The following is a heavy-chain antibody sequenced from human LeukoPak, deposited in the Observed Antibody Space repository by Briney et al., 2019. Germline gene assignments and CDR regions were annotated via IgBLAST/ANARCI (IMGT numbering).Heavy chain of an antibody. D-gene: IGHD6-13*01. V-gene: IGHV4-59*01. CDR2: IYYTGGT. CDR3: ARDRPGGSSLDY. J-gene: IGHJ4*02. CDR1: GGSISRDY. Sequence: SETLSLTCTVSGGSISRDYWSWIRQPPGKGLEWIGYIYYTGGTNYNPSLKSRVTISVDTSKNQFSLKLSSVTAADTAVYYCARDRPGGSSLDYWGQGTLVTVSS.